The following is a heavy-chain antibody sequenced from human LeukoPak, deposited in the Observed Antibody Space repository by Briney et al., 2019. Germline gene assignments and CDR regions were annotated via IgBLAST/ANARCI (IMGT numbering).Heavy chain of an antibody. J-gene: IGHJ4*02. CDR3: ARHGHDSGNYEAHFDY. D-gene: IGHD3-22*01. CDR2: IYYSGST. V-gene: IGHV4-31*02. CDR1: GGSLGSGGYY. Sequence: SETLSLTWTVSGGSLGSGGYYWSWIREHPGTGLEWVGYIYYSGSTSYNPSLESRVTISLDTSKNQFSLKLSSVTAADAAVYYCARHGHDSGNYEAHFDYWGQGTLVTVSS.